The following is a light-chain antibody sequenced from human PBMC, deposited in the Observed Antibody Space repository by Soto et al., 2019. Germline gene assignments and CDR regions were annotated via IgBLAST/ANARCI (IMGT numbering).Light chain of an antibody. V-gene: IGLV2-14*01. Sequence: QSALTQPDSVSGSPGQSITLSCTGTSSDVGGYNYVSWYQQHPGKAPKLMIYEVSNRPSGVSNRFSGSKSGNTASLTISGLKAEDDADYYCNSYATSGTLVFGTGTKLTVL. J-gene: IGLJ1*01. CDR1: SSDVGGYNY. CDR2: EVS. CDR3: NSYATSGTLV.